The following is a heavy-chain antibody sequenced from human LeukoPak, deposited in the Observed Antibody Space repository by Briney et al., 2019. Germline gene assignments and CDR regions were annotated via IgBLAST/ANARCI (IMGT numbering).Heavy chain of an antibody. CDR3: ARAPHSLRYFDWPPGD. V-gene: IGHV1-18*01. J-gene: IGHJ4*02. CDR2: ISAYNGNT. CDR1: GYTFTSYD. D-gene: IGHD3-9*01. Sequence: GASVKVSCKASGYTFTSYDISWVRQAPGQGLEWMGWISAYNGNTNYAQKLQGRVTMTTDTSTSTAYMELRSLRSDDTAVYYCARAPHSLRYFDWPPGDWGQGTLVTVSS.